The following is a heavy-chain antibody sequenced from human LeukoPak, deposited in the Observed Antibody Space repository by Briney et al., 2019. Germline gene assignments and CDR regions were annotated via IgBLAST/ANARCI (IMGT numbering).Heavy chain of an antibody. CDR3: ASDLSYSSSWPTFFDY. J-gene: IGHJ4*02. D-gene: IGHD6-13*01. CDR1: GFTFKYHS. V-gene: IGHV3-21*01. Sequence: PGGSLRLSCAASGFTFKYHSMSWVRQAPGKGLEWVSFIGTSDGDIYYADSVKGRFTISRDNAKNSLYLQMNSLRAEDTAVYYCASDLSYSSSWPTFFDYWGQGTLVTVSS. CDR2: IGTSDGDI.